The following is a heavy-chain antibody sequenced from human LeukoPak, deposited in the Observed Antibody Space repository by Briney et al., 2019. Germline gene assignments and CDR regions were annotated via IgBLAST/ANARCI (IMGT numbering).Heavy chain of an antibody. CDR3: ARAFGYSGSYYGDY. CDR2: INPNSGGT. D-gene: IGHD1-26*01. J-gene: IGHJ4*02. Sequence: ASVKVSCKASGYTFTGYYMHWVRQAPGQGLEWMGWINPNSGGTNYAQKFQGRVTMTRDTSISTAYMELSRLRSDDTAVYYCARAFGYSGSYYGDYWGQGTLVTVSP. V-gene: IGHV1-2*02. CDR1: GYTFTGYY.